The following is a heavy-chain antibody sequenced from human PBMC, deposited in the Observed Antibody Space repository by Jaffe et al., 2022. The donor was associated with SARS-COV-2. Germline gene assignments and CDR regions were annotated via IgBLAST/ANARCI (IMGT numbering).Heavy chain of an antibody. J-gene: IGHJ4*02. CDR3: AKEKSGSYYVPGY. V-gene: IGHV3-30*18. CDR2: ISYDGSNK. D-gene: IGHD1-26*01. Sequence: QVQLVESGGGVVQPGRSLRLSCAASGFTFSSYGMHWVRQAPGKGLEWVAVISYDGSNKYYADSVKGRFTISRDNSKNTLYLQMNSLRAEDTAVYYCAKEKSGSYYVPGYWGQGTLVTVSS. CDR1: GFTFSSYG.